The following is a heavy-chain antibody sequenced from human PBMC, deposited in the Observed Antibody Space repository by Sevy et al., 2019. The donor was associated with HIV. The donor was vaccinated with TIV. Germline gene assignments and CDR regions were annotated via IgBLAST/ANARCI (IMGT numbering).Heavy chain of an antibody. V-gene: IGHV4-61*01. D-gene: IGHD5-18*01. J-gene: IGHJ6*02. CDR1: GASVSSGSYY. Sequence: SETLSLTCTVSGASVSSGSYYWNWVRQPPGKGLEWIGSLYSYSGSTSYNPSLETRVTISVDTSKNQFTLKLTSATAADTAVYYCARELDFFPYHMDTAYYGLDVWGQGSTVTVSS. CDR2: LYSYSGST. CDR3: ARELDFFPYHMDTAYYGLDV.